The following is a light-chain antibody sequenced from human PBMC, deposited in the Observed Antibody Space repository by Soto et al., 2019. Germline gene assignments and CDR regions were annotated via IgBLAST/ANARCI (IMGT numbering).Light chain of an antibody. Sequence: EIVLTQSPGTLSLSPGERATLSCRASQSVSSSYLAWYQQKPGKAPRLLIYGASSRATGIPDKYSGSGSGTDITRPISRLEPEDFAVSLCQLDGSSQYTCGRGTKLEIK. V-gene: IGKV3-20*01. CDR3: QLDGSSQYT. CDR1: QSVSSSY. CDR2: GAS. J-gene: IGKJ2*01.